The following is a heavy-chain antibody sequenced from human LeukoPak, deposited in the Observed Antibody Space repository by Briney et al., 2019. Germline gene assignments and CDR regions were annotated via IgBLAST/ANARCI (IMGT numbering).Heavy chain of an antibody. CDR2: IYYSGST. D-gene: IGHD6-19*01. V-gene: IGHV4-59*08. Sequence: PSETLSLTCTVSGGSISNYYWSWIRQPPGKGLEWIGYIYYSGSTNYNPSLKSRVTISVDTSKNQFSLKLNSVTAADTAVYYCARPAGTGYWYYLDYCSLGTL. J-gene: IGHJ4*02. CDR1: GGSISNYY. CDR3: ARPAGTGYWYYLDY.